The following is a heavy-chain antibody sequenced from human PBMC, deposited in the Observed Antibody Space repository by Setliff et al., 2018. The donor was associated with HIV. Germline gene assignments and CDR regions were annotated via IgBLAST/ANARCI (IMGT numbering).Heavy chain of an antibody. CDR3: ARVPYRSAWFSGGHDAFDI. CDR2: ISGFNGNT. V-gene: IGHV1-18*01. CDR1: GYSFARYG. D-gene: IGHD6-19*01. J-gene: IGHJ3*02. Sequence: ASVKVSCKASGYSFARYGLSWVRQAPGQGLEWMGWISGFNGNTKYAQSFQDRVAMTTETATSTAYMEMRSLRSDDTAVYFCARVPYRSAWFSGGHDAFDIWDQGTVVTVSS.